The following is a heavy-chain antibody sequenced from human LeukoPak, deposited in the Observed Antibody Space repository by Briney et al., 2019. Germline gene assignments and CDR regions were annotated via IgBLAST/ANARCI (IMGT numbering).Heavy chain of an antibody. V-gene: IGHV3-48*03. D-gene: IGHD3-10*01. CDR1: GFTFSSYE. J-gene: IGHJ5*02. Sequence: GGSLRLSCAASGFTFSSYEMNWVRQAPGKGLEWVSYISSSGSNIKYADSVKGRFTISRGNAKNSVYLQMNSLRAEDTAVYYCARASYYYGSAQTFDPWGQGTLVTVSS. CDR2: ISSSGSNI. CDR3: ARASYYYGSAQTFDP.